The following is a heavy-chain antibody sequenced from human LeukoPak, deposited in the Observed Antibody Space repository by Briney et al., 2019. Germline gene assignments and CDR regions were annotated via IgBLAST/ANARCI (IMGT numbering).Heavy chain of an antibody. D-gene: IGHD2-15*01. J-gene: IGHJ3*02. CDR2: LYHSGCT. CDR1: GFTFRNHW. V-gene: IGHV4-4*02. Sequence: GSLRLSCAASGFTFRNHWMSWVREPPGKGREGIGELYHSGCTNYNPSLKSRVTISVDKSKSQFSLKLSSVTAADTAVYYCASKCSGGSCLFAFDIWGQGTMVTVSS. CDR3: ASKCSGGSCLFAFDI.